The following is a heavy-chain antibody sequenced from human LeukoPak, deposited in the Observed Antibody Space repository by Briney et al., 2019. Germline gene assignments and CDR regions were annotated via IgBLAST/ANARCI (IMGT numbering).Heavy chain of an antibody. CDR1: GFTFSSYA. V-gene: IGHV3-23*01. CDR3: AKDRAYYDSSGYPLGGAFDI. CDR2: ISGSGGST. D-gene: IGHD3-22*01. J-gene: IGHJ3*02. Sequence: GGSLRLSCAASGFTFSSYAMSWVRQAPGKGLEWVSAISGSGGSTYYADSVKGRFTISRDNPKNTLYLQMNSLRAEDTAVYYCAKDRAYYDSSGYPLGGAFDIWGQGTMVTVSS.